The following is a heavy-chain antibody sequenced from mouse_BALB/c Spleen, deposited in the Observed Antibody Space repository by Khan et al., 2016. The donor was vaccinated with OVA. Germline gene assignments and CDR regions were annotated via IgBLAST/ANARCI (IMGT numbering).Heavy chain of an antibody. CDR2: INPSTGYT. CDR3: ATFNPYSFDY. Sequence: QVRLQQSGAELAKPGASVKMSCKASGYTFTSYWMHWVKQRPGQGLEWIGYINPSTGYTEYNQKFKDKATLTADKSSSTAYMQLSSLTSEDSAVYYCATFNPYSFDYWGQGTTLTVSS. CDR1: GYTFTSYW. V-gene: IGHV1-7*01. J-gene: IGHJ2*01.